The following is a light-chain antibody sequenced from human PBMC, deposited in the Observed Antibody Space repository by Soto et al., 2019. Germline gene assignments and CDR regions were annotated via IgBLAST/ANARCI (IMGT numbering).Light chain of an antibody. J-gene: IGKJ4*01. CDR3: PQSNSFPLT. CDR1: QGISSR. Sequence: DIQMTQSPSSVSASVGDRVTITCRASQGISSRLAWYQQKPGKAPNLLIYAASSLQSGVPSRFSGRGSETDFPLTIGSLQAEDFATYYCPQSNSFPLTFGGGTKVEIK. V-gene: IGKV1-12*01. CDR2: AAS.